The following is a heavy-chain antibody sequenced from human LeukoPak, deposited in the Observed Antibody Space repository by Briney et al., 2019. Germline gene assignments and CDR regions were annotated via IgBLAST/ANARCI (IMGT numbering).Heavy chain of an antibody. Sequence: SETLSLTCTVSGGSISSYYWSWVRQPPGKGLEWIGFVYYTGSTNYSPSLKSRVTISVDTSKNQFSLKLRSVTAADTAVYYCARLYGSGSSLYFDYWGQGTLVTVSS. D-gene: IGHD3-10*01. CDR3: ARLYGSGSSLYFDY. J-gene: IGHJ4*02. CDR2: VYYTGST. V-gene: IGHV4-59*01. CDR1: GGSISSYY.